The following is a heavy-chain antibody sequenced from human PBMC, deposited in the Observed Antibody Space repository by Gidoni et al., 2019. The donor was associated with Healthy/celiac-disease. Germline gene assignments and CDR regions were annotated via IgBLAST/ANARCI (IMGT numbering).Heavy chain of an antibody. CDR2: IDWDDDK. CDR1: GFSLSTSGMC. J-gene: IGHJ6*02. CDR3: ARISLSRGVIPYGMDV. D-gene: IGHD3-10*01. Sequence: QVTLRESGPALVKPTQTLTLTCTFSGFSLSTSGMCLSWIRQPPGKALEWLARIDWDDDKYYSTSLKTRLTISKDTSKNQVVLTMTNMDPVDTATYYCARISLSRGVIPYGMDVWGQGTTVTVSS. V-gene: IGHV2-70*15.